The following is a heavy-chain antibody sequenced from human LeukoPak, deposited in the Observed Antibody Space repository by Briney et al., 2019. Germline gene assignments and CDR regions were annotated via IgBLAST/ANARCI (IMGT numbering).Heavy chain of an antibody. CDR2: ISYSGST. CDR3: ARHVGPGYSYGFDN. Sequence: SETLSLTCTVSGGSISRHYWSWIRQAPGKGLEWIGYISYSGSTNYNPSLKRRVTISVDTSKNQFSLKLSSVTAADTAVFYCARHVGPGYSYGFDNWGQGTLVTVSS. D-gene: IGHD5-18*01. V-gene: IGHV4-59*08. CDR1: GGSISRHY. J-gene: IGHJ4*02.